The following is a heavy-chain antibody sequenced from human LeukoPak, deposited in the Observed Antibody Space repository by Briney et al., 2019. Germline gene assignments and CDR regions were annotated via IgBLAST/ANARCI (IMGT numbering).Heavy chain of an antibody. CDR1: GGSISNNNYY. J-gene: IGHJ4*02. Sequence: PSETLSLTCTVSGGSISNNNYYWGWIRDPPGKALEWIGSIYYSGSTLHNPSLMSRFTMSVDTSKNQFTLKLSSVTAADTAVYYCATHGGDGPGSSNFDYWGQGTLVTVSS. CDR2: IYYSGST. CDR3: ATHGGDGPGSSNFDY. D-gene: IGHD3-10*01. V-gene: IGHV4-39*01.